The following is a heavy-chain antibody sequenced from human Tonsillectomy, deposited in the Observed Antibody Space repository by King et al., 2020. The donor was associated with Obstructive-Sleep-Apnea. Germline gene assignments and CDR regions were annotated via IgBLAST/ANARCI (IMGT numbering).Heavy chain of an antibody. D-gene: IGHD1-26*01. CDR1: GFTFSNYG. CDR3: AKGWSWYCDY. V-gene: IGHV3-30*02. Sequence: VQLVESGGGVVQPGGSLRLSCTASGFTFSNYGMHWVRQAPGKGLEWVTFIRYEGSNKYYADSVKGRFTISRDNSKNTVYLQMNSLRVEDTAVYYCAKGWSWYCDYWGQGTLVTVSS. J-gene: IGHJ4*02. CDR2: IRYEGSNK.